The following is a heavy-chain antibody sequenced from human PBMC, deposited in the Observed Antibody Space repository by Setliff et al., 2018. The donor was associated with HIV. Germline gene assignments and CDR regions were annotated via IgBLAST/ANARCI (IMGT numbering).Heavy chain of an antibody. CDR3: ARETTTLVGDLLLFDY. J-gene: IGHJ4*02. D-gene: IGHD3-10*02. Sequence: PGGSLRLSCAASGFTFSRHAMHWVRQAPGKGLEWVAVMSYDGSEKYYADSVKGRFTVSRDNSKNTLYLQLNSLRVEDTAVYYCARETTTLVGDLLLFDYWGQGTLVTVS. CDR1: GFTFSRHA. CDR2: MSYDGSEK. V-gene: IGHV3-30*01.